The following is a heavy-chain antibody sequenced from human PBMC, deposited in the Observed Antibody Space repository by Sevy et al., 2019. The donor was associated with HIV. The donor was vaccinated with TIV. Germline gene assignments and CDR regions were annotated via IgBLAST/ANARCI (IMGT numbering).Heavy chain of an antibody. Sequence: GGSLRLSCAASGFTFSSYAMHWVRQAPGKGLEWVAVISYDGSNKYYADSVKGRFTISRDNSKNTLYLQMNSLRAEDTAMYYCARGLLVSARPPEGYFDYWGQGTLVTVSS. CDR3: ARGLLVSARPPEGYFDY. CDR2: ISYDGSNK. CDR1: GFTFSSYA. V-gene: IGHV3-30-3*01. J-gene: IGHJ4*02. D-gene: IGHD6-6*01.